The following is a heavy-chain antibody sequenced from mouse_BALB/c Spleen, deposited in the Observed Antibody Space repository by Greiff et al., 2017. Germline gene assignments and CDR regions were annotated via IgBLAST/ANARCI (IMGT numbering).Heavy chain of an antibody. Sequence: EVNVVESGGGLVQPGGSRKLSCAASGFTFSSFGMHWVRQAPEKGLEWVAYISSGSSTIYYADTVKGRFTISRDNPKNTLFLQMTSLRSEDTAMYYCARGNYRYYYAMDYWGQGTSVTVSS. CDR2: ISSGSSTI. D-gene: IGHD2-1*01. V-gene: IGHV5-17*02. CDR3: ARGNYRYYYAMDY. CDR1: GFTFSSFG. J-gene: IGHJ4*01.